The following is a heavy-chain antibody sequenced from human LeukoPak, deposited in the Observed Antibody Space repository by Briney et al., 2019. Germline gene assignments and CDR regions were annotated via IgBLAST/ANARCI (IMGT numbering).Heavy chain of an antibody. Sequence: GASVKVSCKASGYTFTSYYMHRVRQAPGQGLEWRGIINPSGGSTSYAQKFQGRVTMTRDMSTSTVYMELGSLRSEDTAVYYCARDVVVSADAFDIWGQGTMVTVSS. CDR2: INPSGGST. V-gene: IGHV1-46*01. CDR1: GYTFTSYY. D-gene: IGHD2-2*01. CDR3: ARDVVVSADAFDI. J-gene: IGHJ3*02.